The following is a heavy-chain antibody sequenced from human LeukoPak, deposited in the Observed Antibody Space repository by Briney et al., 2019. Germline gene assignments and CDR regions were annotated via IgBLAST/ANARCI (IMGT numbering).Heavy chain of an antibody. J-gene: IGHJ4*02. V-gene: IGHV1-8*01. CDR1: GYTFTSYD. D-gene: IGHD3-9*01. CDR2: MNPNSGNT. CDR3: ATDRNADILTGYYAPTRY. Sequence: GASVKVSCKASGYTFTSYDINWVRQATGQGLEWMGWMNPNSGNTGYAQKFQGRVTMTRNTSISTAYMELSSLRSEDTAVYYCATDRNADILTGYYAPTRYWGQGTLVTVSS.